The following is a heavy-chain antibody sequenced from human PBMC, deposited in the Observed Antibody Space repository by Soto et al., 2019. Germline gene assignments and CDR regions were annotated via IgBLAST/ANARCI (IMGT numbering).Heavy chain of an antibody. CDR3: ASYADLLYAKSDYFAMDV. CDR1: GYTFTAYP. V-gene: IGHV1-2*02. J-gene: IGHJ6*02. CDR2: INPNRGGA. Sequence: ASVKVSCKASGYTFTAYPMHWVRQAPGQGLEWMGWINPNRGGAKYSQKFQGRVTMTRGTSISTAYMELSGLRSDDTAVYFCASYADLLYAKSDYFAMDVWGQGTTVTVSS. D-gene: IGHD3-10*01.